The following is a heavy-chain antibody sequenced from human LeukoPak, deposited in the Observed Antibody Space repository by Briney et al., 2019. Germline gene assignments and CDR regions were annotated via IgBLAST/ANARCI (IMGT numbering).Heavy chain of an antibody. V-gene: IGHV3-23*01. Sequence: GGSLRLSCTASGFTFSSYSMTWVRQAPGGGREWVSTISGNGNSTYYADSVKGRFTISRDNSKNTLYLQMISLRAEDTAVYYCAKRRTYGDYIHFAYWGQGILVTVSS. J-gene: IGHJ4*02. D-gene: IGHD4-17*01. CDR3: AKRRTYGDYIHFAY. CDR1: GFTFSSYS. CDR2: ISGNGNST.